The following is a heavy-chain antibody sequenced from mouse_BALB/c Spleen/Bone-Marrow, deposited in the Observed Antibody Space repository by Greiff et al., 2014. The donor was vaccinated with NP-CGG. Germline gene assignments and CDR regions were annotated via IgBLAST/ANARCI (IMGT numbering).Heavy chain of an antibody. CDR1: GFNIRDTY. CDR2: IDPANGNT. J-gene: IGHJ4*01. V-gene: IGHV14-3*02. D-gene: IGHD1-2*01. CDR3: ASATTATFYAMDY. Sequence: EVQRVESGAELVKPGASVKLSCTVSGFNIRDTYMHWVKQRPEQGLEWNGRIDPANGNTKYDPKFQGKATITADTSSNTAYLQLSSLTSEDTAVYYCASATTATFYAMDYWGQGTPVTVSS.